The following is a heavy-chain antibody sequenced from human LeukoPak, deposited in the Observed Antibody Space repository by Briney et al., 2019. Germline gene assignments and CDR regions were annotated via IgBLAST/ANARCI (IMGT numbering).Heavy chain of an antibody. V-gene: IGHV1-69*04. CDR3: ARATGGWCSSTSCYRYYFDY. J-gene: IGHJ4*02. D-gene: IGHD2-2*02. Sequence: SVKVSCKASGGTFSSYAISWVRQAPGQGLEWMGRIIPILGIANYAQKFQGRVTITTDESTSTAYMELSSLRSEDTAVYYCARATGGWCSSTSCYRYYFDYWGQGTLVTVSS. CDR1: GGTFSSYA. CDR2: IIPILGIA.